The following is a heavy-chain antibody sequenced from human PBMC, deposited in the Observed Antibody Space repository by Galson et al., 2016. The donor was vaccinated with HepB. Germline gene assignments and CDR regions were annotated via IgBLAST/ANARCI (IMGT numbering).Heavy chain of an antibody. V-gene: IGHV4-34*01. CDR2: VDNFENT. J-gene: IGHJ4*02. CDR3: TRGFPLAWELSHS. Sequence: ETLSLTCAISDASFGNGFWTWFRKPPGKGLDWIGEVDNFENTNYNPSLKSRLTISLVTSRNHFSLNLNSVTAADTAIYYCTRGFPLAWELSHSWGQGTLVTVSS. D-gene: IGHD1-26*01. CDR1: DASFGNGF.